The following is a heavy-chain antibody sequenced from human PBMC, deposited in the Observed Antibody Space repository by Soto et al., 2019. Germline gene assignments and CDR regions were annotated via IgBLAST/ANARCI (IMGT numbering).Heavy chain of an antibody. Sequence: GGSLRLSCAASGFTFSYYHMSWIRQAPGQGLQWVSYIVSSGRRMHYADSVKGRFTVSRDNAKNSVYLQMNSLRAEDTAVYYCARTDFWRDYSDYYFALDVWGQGTTVTVSS. J-gene: IGHJ6*02. D-gene: IGHD3-3*01. CDR1: GFTFSYYH. V-gene: IGHV3-11*01. CDR2: IVSSGRRM. CDR3: ARTDFWRDYSDYYFALDV.